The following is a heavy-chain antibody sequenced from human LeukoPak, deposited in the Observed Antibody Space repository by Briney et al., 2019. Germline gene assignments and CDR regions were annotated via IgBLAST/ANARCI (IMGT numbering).Heavy chain of an antibody. CDR2: ISAYNGNT. CDR1: GYTFTSYG. CDR3: ARGYCSSTSCPSNPYYYYYYYMDV. V-gene: IGHV1-18*01. J-gene: IGHJ6*03. Sequence: ASVKVSCKASGYTFTSYGISWVRQAPGQGLEWMGWISAYNGNTNYAQKLQGRVTMTTDTSTSTAYMELRSLRSEDTAVYYCARGYCSSTSCPSNPYYYYYYYMDVWGKGTTVTVSS. D-gene: IGHD2-2*01.